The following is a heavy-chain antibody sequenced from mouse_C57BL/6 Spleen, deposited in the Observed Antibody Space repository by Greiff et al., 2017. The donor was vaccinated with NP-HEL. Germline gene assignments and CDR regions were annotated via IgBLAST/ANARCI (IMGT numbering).Heavy chain of an antibody. CDR3: ARVSHGYYFDY. D-gene: IGHD1-1*01. Sequence: EVKLEESGPGLVKPSQSLSLTCSVTGYSITSGYYWNWIRQFPGNKLEWMGYISYDGSNNYNPSLKNRISITRDTSKNQFFLKLNSVTTEDTATYYCARVSHGYYFDYWGQGTTLTVSS. CDR1: GYSITSGYY. CDR2: ISYDGSN. J-gene: IGHJ2*01. V-gene: IGHV3-6*01.